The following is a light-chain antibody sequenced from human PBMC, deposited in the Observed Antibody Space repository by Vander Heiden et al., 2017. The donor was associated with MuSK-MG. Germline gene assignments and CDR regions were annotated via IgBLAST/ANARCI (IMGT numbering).Light chain of an antibody. J-gene: IGLJ2*01. Sequence: SARTHPASVTGSPGPSITISCTGTSSDVGCYNYVSWYHQHPGKAPKLMIYDVSNRPSGVSNRFSGSKSGNTASLTISGLQAEDEADYYCSSYTSSSTLVFGGGTKLTVL. CDR3: SSYTSSSTLV. CDR2: DVS. V-gene: IGLV2-14*03. CDR1: SSDVGCYNY.